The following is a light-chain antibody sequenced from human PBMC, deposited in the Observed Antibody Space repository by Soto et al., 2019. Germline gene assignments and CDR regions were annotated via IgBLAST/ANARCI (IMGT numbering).Light chain of an antibody. Sequence: EIELTQSPATLSLSPGERATLSARASQSVGAKLAWYQQKPGQPPRLLMYDASNRATGIPARFSASGSGTDFTLTISSLEPDDFAVYYCQQRYNWPLTFGGGTKVEIK. CDR3: QQRYNWPLT. CDR1: QSVGAK. CDR2: DAS. V-gene: IGKV3-11*01. J-gene: IGKJ4*01.